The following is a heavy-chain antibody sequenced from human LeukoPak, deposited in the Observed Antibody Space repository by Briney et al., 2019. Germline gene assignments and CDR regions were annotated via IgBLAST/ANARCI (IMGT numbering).Heavy chain of an antibody. CDR2: ISHDGRTK. CDR3: ARPSPPGDGYNPPDH. CDR1: GFNFDNFA. V-gene: IGHV3-30*04. D-gene: IGHD5-24*01. J-gene: IGHJ4*02. Sequence: RSGGSLTLSCVVSGFNFDNFAMHWVRQPLGKGLEWVAVISHDGRTKYYADSMKGRITISRDNSKNTLFLQMNNLRSEDTAVYFCARPSPPGDGYNPPDHWGQGTLVTVSS.